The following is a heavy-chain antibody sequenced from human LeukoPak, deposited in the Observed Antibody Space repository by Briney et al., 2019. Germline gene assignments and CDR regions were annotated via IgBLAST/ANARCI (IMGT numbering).Heavy chain of an antibody. V-gene: IGHV3-23*01. J-gene: IGHJ4*02. CDR2: ISGSGGST. CDR3: ARRSGYDPGDY. D-gene: IGHD5-12*01. CDR1: GFTFSSYA. Sequence: GGSLRLSCAASGFTFSSYAMSWVRQAPGKGLEWVSAISGSGGSTYYADSVKGRFTISRDSANNPLYLQMNSLRAEDTALYYCARRSGYDPGDYWGQGTLVTVSS.